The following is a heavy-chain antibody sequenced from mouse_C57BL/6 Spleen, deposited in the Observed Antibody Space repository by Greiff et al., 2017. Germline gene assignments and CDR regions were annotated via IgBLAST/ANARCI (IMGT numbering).Heavy chain of an antibody. Sequence: EVQLQQSGPELVKPGASVKIPCKASGYTFTDYNMDWVKQSHGKSLEWIGDINPNNGGTIYNQKFKGKATLTVDKSSSTAYMELRSLTSEDTAVYYCARSGGSSGYVNYFDYWGQGTTLTVSS. D-gene: IGHD3-2*02. J-gene: IGHJ2*01. CDR3: ARSGGSSGYVNYFDY. CDR1: GYTFTDYN. CDR2: INPNNGGT. V-gene: IGHV1-18*01.